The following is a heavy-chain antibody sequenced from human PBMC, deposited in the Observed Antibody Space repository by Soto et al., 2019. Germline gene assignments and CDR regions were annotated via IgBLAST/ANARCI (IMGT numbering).Heavy chain of an antibody. Sequence: QVQLVESGGGVVQPGRSLRLSCAASGFTFSSYGMHWVRQAPGKGLEWVAVIWYEGSEKYYADSVKGRFTISRDNSKNTLYLQMNSLRAEDTAVYYCARQSLGNIRLRGFDYWGQGALVTVSS. CDR2: IWYEGSEK. D-gene: IGHD1-1*01. CDR3: ARQSLGNIRLRGFDY. J-gene: IGHJ4*02. CDR1: GFTFSSYG. V-gene: IGHV3-33*01.